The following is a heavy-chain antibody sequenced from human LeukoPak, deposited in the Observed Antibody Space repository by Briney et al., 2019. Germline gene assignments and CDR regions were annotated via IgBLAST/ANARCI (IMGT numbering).Heavy chain of an antibody. Sequence: PGGSLRLSCAASGFTFSSYGMHWVRQAPGKGLEWVAVISYDGCNKYYADSVKGRFTISRDNSKNALYLQMNSLRAEDTAVYYCANVYYDFWSGLKGNNYYYYGMDVWGQGTTVTVSS. J-gene: IGHJ6*02. CDR3: ANVYYDFWSGLKGNNYYYYGMDV. V-gene: IGHV3-30*18. D-gene: IGHD3-3*01. CDR2: ISYDGCNK. CDR1: GFTFSSYG.